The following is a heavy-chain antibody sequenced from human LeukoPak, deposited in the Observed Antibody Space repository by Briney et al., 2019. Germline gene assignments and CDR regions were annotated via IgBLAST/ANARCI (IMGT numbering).Heavy chain of an antibody. CDR3: ARLEGARVD. CDR2: INHSGST. V-gene: IGHV4-34*01. J-gene: IGHJ4*02. CDR1: GGSFSGYY. Sequence: SETLSLTCAVYGGSFSGYYWSWIRQPPGKGLEWIGEINHSGSTNYNPSLKSRVTISVDTSKNQFSLKLSSVTAADAAVYYCARLEGARVDWGQGTLVTVSS. D-gene: IGHD1-26*01.